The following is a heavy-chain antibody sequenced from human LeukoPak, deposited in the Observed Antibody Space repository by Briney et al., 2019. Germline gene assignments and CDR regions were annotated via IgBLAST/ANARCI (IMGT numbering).Heavy chain of an antibody. CDR1: GYSISSGYY. D-gene: IGHD2-2*01. V-gene: IGHV4-38-2*01. CDR3: ARVNPPAAIFLRPSNWFDP. Sequence: SETLSLTCAVSGYSISSGYYWGWIRQPPGKGLEWIGGIYHSGSTYYNPSLKSRVTISVDTSKNQFSLKLSSVTAADTAVYYRARVNPPAAIFLRPSNWFDPWGQGTLVTVSS. J-gene: IGHJ5*02. CDR2: IYHSGST.